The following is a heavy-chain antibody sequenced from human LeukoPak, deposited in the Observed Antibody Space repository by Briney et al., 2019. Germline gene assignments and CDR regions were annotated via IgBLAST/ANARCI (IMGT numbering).Heavy chain of an antibody. J-gene: IGHJ5*02. CDR2: ISAHNGNT. V-gene: IGHV1-18*01. CDR1: GYTFTSYG. D-gene: IGHD3-10*01. Sequence: ASVKVSCKASGYTFTSYGISWVRQAPGQGLEWMGWISAHNGNTNYAQKLQGRVTMTTDTSTSTAYMELRSLRSDDTAVYYCARDAPSYYAGSGKNLWGQGTLVTVSS. CDR3: ARDAPSYYAGSGKNL.